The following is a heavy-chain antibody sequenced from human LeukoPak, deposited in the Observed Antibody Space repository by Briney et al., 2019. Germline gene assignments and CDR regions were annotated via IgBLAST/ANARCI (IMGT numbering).Heavy chain of an antibody. Sequence: ASVKVSCKASGYTFTSYGISWVRQAPGQGLEWMGCISAYNGNTNYAQKLQGRVTMTTDTSTSTAYMELRSLRSDDTAVYYCARHNYDFWSGYYDYWGQGTLVTVSS. CDR2: ISAYNGNT. CDR3: ARHNYDFWSGYYDY. D-gene: IGHD3-3*01. V-gene: IGHV1-18*01. J-gene: IGHJ4*02. CDR1: GYTFTSYG.